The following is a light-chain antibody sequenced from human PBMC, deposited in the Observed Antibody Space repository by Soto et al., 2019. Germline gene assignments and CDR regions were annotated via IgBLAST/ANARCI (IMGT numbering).Light chain of an antibody. V-gene: IGKV1-5*01. CDR2: DAS. CDR3: QQYNSYSWT. J-gene: IGKJ1*01. CDR1: QNIRSR. Sequence: DIQMTQSPSSLSASVGDRVTITCRASQNIRSRLAWFQQKPGKAPKLLIYDASSLESGVPQRFSGSGSGTEFTLTISSLQPDDFATYYCQQYNSYSWTFGQGTKVDIK.